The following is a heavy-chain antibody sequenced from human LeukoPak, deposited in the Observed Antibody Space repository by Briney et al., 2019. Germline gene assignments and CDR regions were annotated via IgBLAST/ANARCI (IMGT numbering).Heavy chain of an antibody. CDR1: GFTFNIFG. CDR2: ISPDGNKE. J-gene: IGHJ4*02. Sequence: PGRYLRLSCAASGFTFNIFGIHWVRQAPGKGLEWVAAISPDGNKEYYTESVKGRFTVSRDNSKNMIYLQMNSLRGEDSAVYYCAKVNNYDDYWGQGTLVTVSS. V-gene: IGHV3-30*18. D-gene: IGHD1/OR15-1a*01. CDR3: AKVNNYDDY.